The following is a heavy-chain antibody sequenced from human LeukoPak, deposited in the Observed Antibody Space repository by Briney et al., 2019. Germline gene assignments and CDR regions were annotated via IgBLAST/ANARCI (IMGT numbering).Heavy chain of an antibody. D-gene: IGHD6-13*01. CDR2: IYYSGST. J-gene: IGHJ4*02. CDR3: ARTPKPYSSSWPIL. CDR1: GGSISSSSYY. V-gene: IGHV4-39*07. Sequence: PSETLSLTCTVSGGSISSSSYYWGWIRQPPGKGLEWIGSIYYSGSTYYNPSLKSRVTISVDTSKNQFSLKLSSVTAADTAVYYCARTPKPYSSSWPILWGQGTLVTVSS.